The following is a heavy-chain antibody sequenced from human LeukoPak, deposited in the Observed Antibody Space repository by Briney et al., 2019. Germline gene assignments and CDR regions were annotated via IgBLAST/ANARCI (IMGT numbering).Heavy chain of an antibody. J-gene: IGHJ4*02. CDR2: INPHSGGT. D-gene: IGHD2-2*01. V-gene: IGHV1-2*02. CDR1: GYTFTNYG. Sequence: ASVKVSCKASGYTFTNYGITWVRQAPGQGLGWMGWINPHSGGTNYAQKFQGGVTMTRDTSITTAYMELSSLRSDDTAVYYCARDVGEYCSSTNCYASHYWGQGTLVTVSS. CDR3: ARDVGEYCSSTNCYASHY.